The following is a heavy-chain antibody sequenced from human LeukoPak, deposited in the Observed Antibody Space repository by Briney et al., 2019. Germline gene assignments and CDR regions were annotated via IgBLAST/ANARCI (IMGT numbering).Heavy chain of an antibody. V-gene: IGHV3-30-3*01. CDR1: GFTFSSYA. Sequence: GGSLRLSCAASGFTFSSYAMHWVRQAPGKGLEWVAAISYDGSNKYYADSVKGRFTISRDNSKNTLYLQMNSLRAEDTAVYYCARXFYXSXGYXYGPWGQGTLVTVS. J-gene: IGHJ5*02. CDR2: ISYDGSNK. D-gene: IGHD3-22*01. CDR3: ARXFYXSXGYXYGP.